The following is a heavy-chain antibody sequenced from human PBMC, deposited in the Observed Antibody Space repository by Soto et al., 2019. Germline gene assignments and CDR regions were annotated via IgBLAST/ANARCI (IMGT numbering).Heavy chain of an antibody. J-gene: IGHJ5*02. Sequence: EVQLVESGGGVVRPGGSLRLSCAASGFTFDDYGMSWVRQAPGKGLEWVSGINWNGGSTGYADSVKGRFTISRDNANHSCYLRMISLGDEDTALYYCARFYRSGWYGRGRSWGQGSLVTVSS. V-gene: IGHV3-20*04. CDR3: ARFYRSGWYGRGRS. D-gene: IGHD6-19*01. CDR2: INWNGGST. CDR1: GFTFDDYG.